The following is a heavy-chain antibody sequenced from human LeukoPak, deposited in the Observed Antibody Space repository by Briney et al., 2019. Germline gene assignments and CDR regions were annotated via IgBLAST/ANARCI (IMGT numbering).Heavy chain of an antibody. Sequence: GGSLRLSCAASGFTFSSYEMNWVRQAPGKGLEWVSYISISGSVVYYADSVRGRFTISRDNAKNSLYLQMNSLRVEDTAVYYCARGGEGVIIDYYMDVWGKGTTVTISS. CDR2: ISISGSVV. V-gene: IGHV3-48*03. CDR1: GFTFSSYE. J-gene: IGHJ6*03. D-gene: IGHD3-10*01. CDR3: ARGGEGVIIDYYMDV.